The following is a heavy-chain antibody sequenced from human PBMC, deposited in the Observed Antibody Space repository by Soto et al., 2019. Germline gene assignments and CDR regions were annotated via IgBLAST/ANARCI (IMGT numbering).Heavy chain of an antibody. J-gene: IGHJ6*03. CDR3: ARGSWDDVSGHYYMEV. V-gene: IGHV6-1*01. CDR2: TYYKSKWYY. D-gene: IGHD1-1*01. CDR1: GDSVSSNSAG. Sequence: SQTLSLTCDISGDSVSSNSAGWNWIRQTPSRGLEWLGRTYYKSKWYYTYAASVKSRITVSPDTSKNQFSLQLTSVTPEDTAVYYCARGSWDDVSGHYYMEVWDKGTTVTV.